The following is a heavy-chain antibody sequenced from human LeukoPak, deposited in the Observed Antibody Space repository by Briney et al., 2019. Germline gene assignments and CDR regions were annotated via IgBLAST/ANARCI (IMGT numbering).Heavy chain of an antibody. J-gene: IGHJ4*02. CDR3: ARGTRAPIAAAGMLYYFDY. CDR1: GYTFTGYY. CDR2: INPNSGGT. Sequence: GASVKVSCKASGYTFTGYYMHWVRQAPGQGLEWMGWINPNSGGTNYAQKFQGRVTMTRDTSTSTAYMELSRLRSDDTAVYYCARGTRAPIAAAGMLYYFDYWGQGTLVTVSS. V-gene: IGHV1-2*02. D-gene: IGHD6-13*01.